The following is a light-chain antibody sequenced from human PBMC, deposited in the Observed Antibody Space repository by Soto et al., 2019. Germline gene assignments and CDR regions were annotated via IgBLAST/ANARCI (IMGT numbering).Light chain of an antibody. CDR3: QQKGALPTT. CDR1: QSVITKF. Sequence: EVALTQSPGTLSLSPGESATLSCRASQSVITKFLAWYQQKPDQAPRLLIYDTSNRANGIPDRFSGSGSGTDFTLTISRRETADFGVYYCQQKGALPTTFGQGTKV. CDR2: DTS. J-gene: IGKJ1*01. V-gene: IGKV3-20*01.